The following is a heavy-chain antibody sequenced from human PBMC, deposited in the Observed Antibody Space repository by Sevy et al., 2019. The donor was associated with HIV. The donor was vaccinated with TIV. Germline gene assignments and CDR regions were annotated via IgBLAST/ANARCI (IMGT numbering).Heavy chain of an antibody. D-gene: IGHD3-22*01. J-gene: IGHJ4*02. CDR1: GFTFSNYA. V-gene: IGHV3-23*01. Sequence: GVCLRLSCAASGFTFSNYAMNWVRQAPGKGLEWFSGISGSGGSGDKTNYADSVKGRFTISRDDSKNSLYLQLNSLRAEDTAIYYCTRKYDSSGYFDYWGQGTLVTVSS. CDR3: TRKYDSSGYFDY. CDR2: ISGSGGSGDKT.